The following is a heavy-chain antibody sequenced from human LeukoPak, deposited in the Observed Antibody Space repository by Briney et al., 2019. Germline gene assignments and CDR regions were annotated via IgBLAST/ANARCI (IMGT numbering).Heavy chain of an antibody. J-gene: IGHJ4*02. Sequence: GGSLRLSCAASGFTVSSNYMSWVRQAPGKGLEWVSVIYSGGSTYYADSVKGRFTISRDNSKNTLYLQMNSLRAEDTAVYYCARVTLYTGVDYWGQGTLVAVSS. CDR3: ARVTLYTGVDY. V-gene: IGHV3-53*01. CDR2: IYSGGST. CDR1: GFTVSSNY. D-gene: IGHD2-8*01.